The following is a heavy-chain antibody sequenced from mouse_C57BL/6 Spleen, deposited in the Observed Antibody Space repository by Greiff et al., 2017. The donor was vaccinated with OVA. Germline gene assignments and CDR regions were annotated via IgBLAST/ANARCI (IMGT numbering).Heavy chain of an antibody. V-gene: IGHV1-69*01. CDR3: ARSYRDYGLYFDY. J-gene: IGHJ2*01. D-gene: IGHD1-1*01. CDR2: IDPSDSYT. CDR1: GYTFTSYW. Sequence: QVHVKQPGAELVMPGASVKLSCKASGYTFTSYWMHWVKQRPGQGLEWIGEIDPSDSYTNYNQKFKGKSTLTVDKSSSTAYMQLSSLTSEDSAVYYCARSYRDYGLYFDYWGQGTTLTVSS.